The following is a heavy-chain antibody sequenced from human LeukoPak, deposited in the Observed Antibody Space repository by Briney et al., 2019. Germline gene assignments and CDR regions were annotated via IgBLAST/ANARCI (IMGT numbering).Heavy chain of an antibody. CDR2: IYHSGST. Sequence: SETLSLTCAVSGYSISSGYYWGWIRQPPGKGLEWIGSIYHSGSTYYNPSLKSRVTISVDTSKNQFSLKLSSVTAADTAVYYCARDVTMVRGVLDMDVWGKGITVTVSS. CDR3: ARDVTMVRGVLDMDV. V-gene: IGHV4-38-2*02. J-gene: IGHJ6*03. D-gene: IGHD3-10*01. CDR1: GYSISSGYY.